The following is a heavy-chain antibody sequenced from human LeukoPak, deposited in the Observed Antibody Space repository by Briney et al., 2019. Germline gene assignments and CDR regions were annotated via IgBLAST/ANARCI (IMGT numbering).Heavy chain of an antibody. D-gene: IGHD3-16*01. J-gene: IGHJ6*04. CDR1: GFIFSDYG. CDR3: ARGALTKVWGRKKGTDV. CDR2: IAYDGNNT. Sequence: PGGSLRLSCVASGFIFSDYGIQWVRQAPGKGLEWVAVIAYDGNNTYYGDSVRGRFTISRDSSKNTLYLQMNSLRAEDTAVYYCARGALTKVWGRKKGTDVWGKGTTVTVSS. V-gene: IGHV3-30*03.